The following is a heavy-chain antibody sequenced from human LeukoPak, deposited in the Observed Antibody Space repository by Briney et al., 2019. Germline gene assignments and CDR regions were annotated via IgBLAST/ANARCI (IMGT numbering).Heavy chain of an antibody. Sequence: PGGSLRRSCAASGFTFSSYSMNWVRQAPGKGLEWVSSISSSSSYIYYADSVKGRFTISRDNAKNSLYLQMNSLRAEDTAVYYCARDAGVSDDAFDIWGQGTMVTVSS. J-gene: IGHJ3*02. CDR1: GFTFSSYS. CDR3: ARDAGVSDDAFDI. V-gene: IGHV3-21*01. CDR2: ISSSSSYI.